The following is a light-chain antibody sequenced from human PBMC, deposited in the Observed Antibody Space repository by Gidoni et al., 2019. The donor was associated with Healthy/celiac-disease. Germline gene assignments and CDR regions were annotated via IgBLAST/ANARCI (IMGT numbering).Light chain of an antibody. CDR3: QQYGSSPTT. Sequence: IVLTHSPGTLSLYPGERANLSRRARQSFSSSYLAWYQQKPGQAPRLLIYGASSRATGIPDRFSGSGSGTDFTLTISRLEPEYFAVYYCQQYGSSPTTFGQGTKVEIK. V-gene: IGKV3-20*01. CDR2: GAS. CDR1: QSFSSSY. J-gene: IGKJ1*01.